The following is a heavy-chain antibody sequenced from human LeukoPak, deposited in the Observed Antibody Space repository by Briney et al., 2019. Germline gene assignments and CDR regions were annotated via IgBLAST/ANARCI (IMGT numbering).Heavy chain of an antibody. J-gene: IGHJ6*03. CDR1: GGSISSSSYY. Sequence: PSETLSLTCTVSGGSISSSSYYWSWIRQPAGKGLEWIGRIYTSGSTNYNPSLKSRVTISVDTSKSQFSLKLSSVTAADTAVYYCARDYGISSGWPDYYYYYMDVWGKGTTVTISS. V-gene: IGHV4-61*02. D-gene: IGHD6-19*01. CDR2: IYTSGST. CDR3: ARDYGISSGWPDYYYYYMDV.